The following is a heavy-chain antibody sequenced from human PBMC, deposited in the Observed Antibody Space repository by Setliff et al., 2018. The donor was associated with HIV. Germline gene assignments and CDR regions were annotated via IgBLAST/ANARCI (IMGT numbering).Heavy chain of an antibody. Sequence: ASVKVSCKASGYTFSSYVINWVRQAPGQGLEWMGWISIYNFKTNYAQNVQDRVTMTTDTSTKTAYMEVRSLRSDDTAVYYCARAYNFWSGIGYYYGMDVWGQGTTVTVSS. CDR2: ISIYNFKT. J-gene: IGHJ6*02. D-gene: IGHD3-3*01. CDR1: GYTFSSYV. CDR3: ARAYNFWSGIGYYYGMDV. V-gene: IGHV1-18*01.